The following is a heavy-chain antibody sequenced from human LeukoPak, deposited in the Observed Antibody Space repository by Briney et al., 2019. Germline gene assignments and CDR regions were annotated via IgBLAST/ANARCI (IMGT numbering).Heavy chain of an antibody. D-gene: IGHD3-10*01. CDR2: ISWNSGSI. J-gene: IGHJ3*02. V-gene: IGHV3-9*01. Sequence: GGALRLSCAASGFTFDDYAMHWVRQAPGKGPEWVSGISWNSGSIGYADSVKGRFTISRDNAKNSLYLQMNSLRAEDTALYYCAKDTQYYYGSGSLYDAFDIWGQGTMVTVSS. CDR1: GFTFDDYA. CDR3: AKDTQYYYGSGSLYDAFDI.